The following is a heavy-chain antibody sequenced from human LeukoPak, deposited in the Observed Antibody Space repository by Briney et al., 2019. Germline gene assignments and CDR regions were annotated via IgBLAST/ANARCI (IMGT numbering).Heavy chain of an antibody. CDR2: IYYSGST. V-gene: IGHV4-59*01. Sequence: SETLSLTCTVSGGSLSSYYWSWIRQPPGKGLEWIGYIYYSGSTNYNPSLKSRVTISVDTSKNQFSLKLSSVTAADTAVYYCARGQNWFDPWGQGTLVTASS. CDR1: GGSLSSYY. J-gene: IGHJ5*02. CDR3: ARGQNWFDP.